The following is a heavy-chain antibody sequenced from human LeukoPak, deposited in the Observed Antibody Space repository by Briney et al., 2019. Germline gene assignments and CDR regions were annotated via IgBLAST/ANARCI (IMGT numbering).Heavy chain of an antibody. CDR2: INHSGST. D-gene: IGHD6-13*01. V-gene: IGHV4-34*01. CDR3: ARVLQLVRRAARKPYWYFDL. J-gene: IGHJ2*01. Sequence: SETLSLTCAVYGGSFSGYYWSWIRQPPGKGLEWIGEINHSGSTNYNPSLKSRVTISVDTSKNQFSLKLSSVTVADTAVYYCARVLQLVRRAARKPYWYFDLWGRGTLVTVSS. CDR1: GGSFSGYY.